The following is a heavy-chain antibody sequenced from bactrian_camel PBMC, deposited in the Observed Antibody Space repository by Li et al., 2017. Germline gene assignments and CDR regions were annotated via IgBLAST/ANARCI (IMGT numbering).Heavy chain of an antibody. D-gene: IGHD4*01. J-gene: IGHJ4*01. CDR2: IRSDGIT. CDR3: AARQCDFYRATKWNEYDY. V-gene: IGHV3S63*01. Sequence: HVQLVESGGGSVQAGGSRRLSCTASGFTFDDSDMGWFRQAPGDECELVSTIRSDGITYYADSVKGRFTISRGNAKSMVYLQMNKLKPEDTAMYYCAARQCDFYRATKWNEYDYWGQGTQVTVS. CDR1: GFTFDDSD.